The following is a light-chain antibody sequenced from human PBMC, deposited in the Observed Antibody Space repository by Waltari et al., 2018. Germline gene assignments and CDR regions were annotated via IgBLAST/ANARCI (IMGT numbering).Light chain of an antibody. Sequence: DIQMTQSPSSLSASVGDRVTITCRASQGIGNDLGWYQQKPGKAPKRLIYAASTLQSGVPSRLSGSGSGTEFTLKISSLQPEDFASYYCLQYNSYPWAFGQGTKVEIK. CDR2: AAS. CDR1: QGIGND. V-gene: IGKV1-17*01. CDR3: LQYNSYPWA. J-gene: IGKJ1*01.